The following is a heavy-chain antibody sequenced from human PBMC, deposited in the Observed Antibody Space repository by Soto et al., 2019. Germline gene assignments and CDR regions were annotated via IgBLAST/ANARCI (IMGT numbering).Heavy chain of an antibody. J-gene: IGHJ4*02. CDR2: VSASGLNT. D-gene: IGHD5-18*01. V-gene: IGHV3-23*01. Sequence: EVQLLESGGKLVQPGGSLTLSCAASGFTFSTYAMAWVRQAPGQGLEWVSGVSASGLNTDYADPVKGRFYISRDNSKNTVSLPMNSLRAEDTALYYCATDRPRRTSGYVFDYWGQGTPVTVSS. CDR1: GFTFSTYA. CDR3: ATDRPRRTSGYVFDY.